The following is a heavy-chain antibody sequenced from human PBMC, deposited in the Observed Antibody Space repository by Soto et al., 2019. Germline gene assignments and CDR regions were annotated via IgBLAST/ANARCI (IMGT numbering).Heavy chain of an antibody. V-gene: IGHV3-15*01. D-gene: IGHD3-16*01. Sequence: GGSLRLSCAASGFTFSNAWMSWVRQAPGKGLEWVGRIKSKTDGGKTDYAAPVKGRFTISRDDSKNTLYLQMNSLKTEDTAVYYCTTDKGPVWYYDYIWDTTKPDYWGQGTLVTVSS. CDR3: TTDKGPVWYYDYIWDTTKPDY. CDR1: GFTFSNAW. CDR2: IKSKTDGGKT. J-gene: IGHJ4*02.